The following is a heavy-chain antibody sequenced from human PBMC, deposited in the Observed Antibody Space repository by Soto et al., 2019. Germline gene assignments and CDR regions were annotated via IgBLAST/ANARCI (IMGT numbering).Heavy chain of an antibody. V-gene: IGHV3-7*01. CDR3: ARELDFESNSDY. D-gene: IGHD1-1*01. CDR1: GFTFTSYW. J-gene: IGHJ4*02. Sequence: PGGSLRLSSEASGFTFTSYWMRWARQAPGKGLEWVANIKPAASEIFYAGSVKGRFTISRDNAKNSVYLQMNSLRADDTALYYCARELDFESNSDYGGQGTQVPV. CDR2: IKPAASEI.